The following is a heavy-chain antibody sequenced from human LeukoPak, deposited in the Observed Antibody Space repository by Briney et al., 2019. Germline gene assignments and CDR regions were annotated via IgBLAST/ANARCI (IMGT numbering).Heavy chain of an antibody. CDR1: GYSFSDYA. D-gene: IGHD4-17*01. CDR2: INAGNGRT. V-gene: IGHV1-3*01. J-gene: IGHJ4*02. Sequence: ASVKVSCKASGYSFSDYAVQWVRQAPGQRLEWMGWINAGNGRTEYSQNFQGRATITRDRSANTAYMKLSSLRSEDTSIYYCARGRWTATETTYYLDYWGQGTLVTVSS. CDR3: ARGRWTATETTYYLDY.